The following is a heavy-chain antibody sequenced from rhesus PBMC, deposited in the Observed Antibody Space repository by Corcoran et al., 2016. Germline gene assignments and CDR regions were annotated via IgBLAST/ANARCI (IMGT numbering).Heavy chain of an antibody. D-gene: IGHD2-21*01. CDR2: INGNSGST. J-gene: IGHJ4*01. V-gene: IGHV4-80*01. Sequence: QVQLQESGPGLVKPSETLSLTCAVSGGSFSSYWWSWIRQPPGKGLEWFGEINGNSGSTNDNPALRMRVPIAKDASKSQFSLKRSSVTAADTAVYYCARYKAVGVVNLLDYWGQGVLVTVSS. CDR1: GGSFSSYW. CDR3: ARYKAVGVVNLLDY.